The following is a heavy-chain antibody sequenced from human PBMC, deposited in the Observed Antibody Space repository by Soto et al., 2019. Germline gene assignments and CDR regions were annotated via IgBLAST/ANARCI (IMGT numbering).Heavy chain of an antibody. Sequence: GASVKVSCKASGYTFTSYGISWVRQAPGQGLEWMGWISAYNGNTNYAQKLQGRVTMTTDTSTSTAYMELRSLRSDDTAVYYCARVSESDDYGDYDAFDIWGQGTMVT. CDR1: GYTFTSYG. D-gene: IGHD4-17*01. CDR2: ISAYNGNT. J-gene: IGHJ3*02. V-gene: IGHV1-18*01. CDR3: ARVSESDDYGDYDAFDI.